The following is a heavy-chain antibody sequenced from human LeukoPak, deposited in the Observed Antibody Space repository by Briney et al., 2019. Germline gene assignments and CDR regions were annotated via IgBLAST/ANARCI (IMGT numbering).Heavy chain of an antibody. CDR1: GFTFSSYA. D-gene: IGHD5-18*01. Sequence: GGSLRLSCAASGFTFSSYAMSWVRQAPGKGLEWVSAISGSGGSTYYADSVKGRFTISRDNSKNTLYLQMNSLRAEDTAVYYCARLRGYSYGYLDYWGQGTLVTVSS. CDR3: ARLRGYSYGYLDY. V-gene: IGHV3-23*01. CDR2: ISGSGGST. J-gene: IGHJ4*02.